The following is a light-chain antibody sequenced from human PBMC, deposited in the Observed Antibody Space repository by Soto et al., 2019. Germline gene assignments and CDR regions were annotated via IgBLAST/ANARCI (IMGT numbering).Light chain of an antibody. CDR3: QQYGSTLSWT. J-gene: IGKJ1*01. CDR1: QSVSSNY. Sequence: ESVLTQSPGTLSLSPGERATLSCRASQSVSSNYLAWYQQKPGQAPRLLIYGASSRATGIPDRFTASGSGTDFTLTISRLEPEDFAVYYCQQYGSTLSWTFGQGTKVDIK. CDR2: GAS. V-gene: IGKV3-20*01.